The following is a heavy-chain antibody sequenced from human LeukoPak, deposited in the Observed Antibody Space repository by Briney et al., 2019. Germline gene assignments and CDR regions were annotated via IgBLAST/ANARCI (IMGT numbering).Heavy chain of an antibody. CDR1: GYTFTTYY. D-gene: IGHD2/OR15-2a*01. J-gene: IGHJ4*02. CDR2: INPSGGST. V-gene: IGHV1-46*01. CDR3: ARDLVTVAGRSFDY. Sequence: GASVKVSCKASGYTFTTYYMHWVRQAPGQGLEWMGIINPSGGSTSYAQKFQGRVTMTRDTSTSTVYMELSRLRSDDTAVYYCARDLVTVAGRSFDYWGQGTLVTVSS.